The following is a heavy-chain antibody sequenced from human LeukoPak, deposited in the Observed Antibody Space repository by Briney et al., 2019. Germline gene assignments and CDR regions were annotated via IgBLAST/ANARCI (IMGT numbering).Heavy chain of an antibody. CDR3: ARVRTTWYLDN. CDR2: IWYDGSNQ. J-gene: IGHJ4*02. D-gene: IGHD1-26*01. CDR1: GFTFRNYS. V-gene: IGHV3-33*01. Sequence: WMTLTLSCAASGFTFRNYSMHWDRQAPGKGREWVALIWYDGSNQDYADSVRGRFTVSRYNSQSTLYLQVNSLRVEDTAVYYCARVRTTWYLDNWGQGTLVTVSS.